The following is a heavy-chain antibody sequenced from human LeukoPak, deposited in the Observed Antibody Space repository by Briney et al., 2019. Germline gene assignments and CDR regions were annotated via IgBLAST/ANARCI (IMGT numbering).Heavy chain of an antibody. CDR3: ARDPAYDYVWGSPTGVDI. J-gene: IGHJ3*02. CDR1: GGSISSGDYH. CDR2: IYYSGST. V-gene: IGHV4-30-4*08. D-gene: IGHD3-16*01. Sequence: SETLSLTCTVSGGSISSGDYHWSWIRQPPGKGLEWIGYIYYSGSTYYNPSLKSRVTISVDTSKNQFSLMLSSVTAADTAVYYCARDPAYDYVWGSPTGVDIWGQGTMVTVSS.